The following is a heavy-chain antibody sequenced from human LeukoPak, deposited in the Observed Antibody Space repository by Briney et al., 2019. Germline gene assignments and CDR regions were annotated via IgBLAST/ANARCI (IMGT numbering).Heavy chain of an antibody. CDR2: INPSGGST. Sequence: ASVKVSCKASRHTVTSYYTHCWPQSPGQGLEWMGIINPSGGSTSYAQKFQGRVTMTRDTSTSTVYMELSSLRSEDTAVYYCARDWGEQWLVDYWGQGTLVTVSS. D-gene: IGHD6-19*01. J-gene: IGHJ4*02. V-gene: IGHV1-46*01. CDR1: RHTVTSYY. CDR3: ARDWGEQWLVDY.